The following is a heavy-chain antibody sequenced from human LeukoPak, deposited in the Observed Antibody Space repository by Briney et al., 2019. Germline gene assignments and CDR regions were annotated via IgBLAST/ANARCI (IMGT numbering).Heavy chain of an antibody. Sequence: GGSLRLSCAASGFSFNDYNMNWVRQAPGKGLEWVSSISSLSSYIYYAESVKGRFTISRDNAQNSLFLQLSSLRVDDTAVYYCARADQWGDYYFDYWGQGIPVTVSS. J-gene: IGHJ4*02. V-gene: IGHV3-21*01. CDR2: ISSLSSYI. D-gene: IGHD2-21*01. CDR3: ARADQWGDYYFDY. CDR1: GFSFNDYN.